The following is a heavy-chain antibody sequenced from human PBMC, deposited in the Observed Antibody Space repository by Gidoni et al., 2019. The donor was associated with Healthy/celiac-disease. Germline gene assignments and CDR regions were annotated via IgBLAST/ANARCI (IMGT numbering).Heavy chain of an antibody. CDR3: AKDRGKMATILFWYFDL. CDR1: GFTFSSYG. Sequence: QVQLVESGGGVVQPGRSLRLSCAASGFTFSSYGMHWVRQAPGKGLEWVAVISYDGSNKYYADSVKGRFTISRDNSKNTLYLQMNSLRAEDTAVYYCAKDRGKMATILFWYFDLWGRGTLVTVSS. CDR2: ISYDGSNK. V-gene: IGHV3-30*18. D-gene: IGHD5-12*01. J-gene: IGHJ2*01.